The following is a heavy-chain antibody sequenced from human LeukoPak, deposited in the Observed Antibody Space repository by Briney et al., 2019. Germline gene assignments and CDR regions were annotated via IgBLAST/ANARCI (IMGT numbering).Heavy chain of an antibody. Sequence: GGSLRLSCAASGFTFSNYWMRWVRQAPGKGLEWVANIKEDGSAEHYVDSVKGRFTISRDNAKNSLYLQMNSLRAEDTAVYYCARERIATASAGDYWGQGTLVTVSS. CDR3: ARERIATASAGDY. D-gene: IGHD6-13*01. J-gene: IGHJ4*02. CDR1: GFTFSNYW. CDR2: IKEDGSAE. V-gene: IGHV3-7*01.